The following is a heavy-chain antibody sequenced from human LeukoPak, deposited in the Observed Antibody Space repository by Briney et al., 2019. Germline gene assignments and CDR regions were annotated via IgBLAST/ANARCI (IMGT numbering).Heavy chain of an antibody. Sequence: GSLRLSCAASGFTFSSYAMSWVRQAPGKGLEWISTISGSGGSTYYVDSVKGRFTISRDNSKSTLSLQMNSLRAEDTAIYYCATYRQVLLPFESWGQGTLVTVSS. CDR2: ISGSGGST. V-gene: IGHV3-23*01. CDR3: ATYRQVLLPFES. J-gene: IGHJ4*02. D-gene: IGHD2-8*02. CDR1: GFTFSSYA.